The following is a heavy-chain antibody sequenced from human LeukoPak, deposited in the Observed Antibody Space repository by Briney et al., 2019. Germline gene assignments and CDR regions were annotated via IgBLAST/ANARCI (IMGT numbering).Heavy chain of an antibody. CDR1: GFTFDDYA. J-gene: IGHJ3*02. D-gene: IGHD2-15*01. CDR3: AKVRADDIVGAFDI. Sequence: AGGSLRLSCAASGFTFDDYAMHWVRQAPGKGLEWVSGISWNSGSIGYADSVKGRFTISRDNAKNSLYLQMNSLRAEDTALYYCAKVRADDIVGAFDIWGQGTMVTVSS. V-gene: IGHV3-9*01. CDR2: ISWNSGSI.